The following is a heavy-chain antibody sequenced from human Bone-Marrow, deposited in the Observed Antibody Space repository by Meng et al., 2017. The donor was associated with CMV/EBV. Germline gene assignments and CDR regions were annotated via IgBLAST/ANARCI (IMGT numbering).Heavy chain of an antibody. CDR3: AKGRMTTVTTAWTSPLLDY. V-gene: IGHV3-23*01. CDR1: TFSSYA. Sequence: TFSSYAMGWVRQAPGKGLEWVSAISGSGGSTYYADSVKGRFTISRDNSKNTLYLQMNSLRAEDTAVYYCAKGRMTTVTTAWTSPLLDYWGQGTLVTVSS. D-gene: IGHD4-17*01. J-gene: IGHJ4*02. CDR2: ISGSGGST.